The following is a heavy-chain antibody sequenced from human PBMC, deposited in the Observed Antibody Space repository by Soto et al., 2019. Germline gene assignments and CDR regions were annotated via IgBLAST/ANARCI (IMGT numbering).Heavy chain of an antibody. D-gene: IGHD4-17*01. CDR3: ARHDYGGFGL. CDR1: GGSISRSSYY. Sequence: ASETLSLTCTVSGGSISRSSYYWGWIRQPPGKGLEWIGSIYYSGSTYYNPSLKSRVTISVDTSKNQFSLKLSSVTAADMAVYYCARHDYGGFGLWGQGTLVTVSS. J-gene: IGHJ4*02. V-gene: IGHV4-39*01. CDR2: IYYSGST.